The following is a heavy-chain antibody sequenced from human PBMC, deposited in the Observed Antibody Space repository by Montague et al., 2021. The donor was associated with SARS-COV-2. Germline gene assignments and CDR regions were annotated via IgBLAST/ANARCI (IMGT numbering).Heavy chain of an antibody. J-gene: IGHJ4*02. Sequence: SETLSLTCAVYGGSFSGYYWTWIRQSPGKGLEWIAEINYSGTTNYNFNPPLRSRVTITVDTSKSQFSLKLSSVTAADTGVYYCARWDPQTLTLIGLRGKSASDYWGQGTLVTVSS. D-gene: IGHD4-23*01. CDR3: ARWDPQTLTLIGLRGKSASDY. CDR1: GGSFSGYY. CDR2: INYSGTT. V-gene: IGHV4-34*01.